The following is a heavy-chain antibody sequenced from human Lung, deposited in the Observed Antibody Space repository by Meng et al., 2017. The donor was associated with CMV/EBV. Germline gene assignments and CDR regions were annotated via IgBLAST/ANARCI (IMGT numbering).Heavy chain of an antibody. CDR3: ARGCSNTNWYKSDFDY. V-gene: IGHV3-74*01. Sequence: GGSLRLXXAASGFTFNNYWMHWVRQAPGKGLVWVSRINGDGSSTTYADFVKGRFTISRDNAKNTLYLQMNSLRAEGTAVYYCARGCSNTNWYKSDFDYWGQGXLVTVSS. D-gene: IGHD2-2*02. J-gene: IGHJ4*02. CDR2: INGDGSST. CDR1: GFTFNNYW.